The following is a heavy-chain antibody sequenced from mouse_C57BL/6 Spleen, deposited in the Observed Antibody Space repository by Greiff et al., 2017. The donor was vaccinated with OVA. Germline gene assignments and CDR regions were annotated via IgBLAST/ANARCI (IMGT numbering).Heavy chain of an antibody. CDR2: INPNNGGT. CDR1: GYTFTDYN. Sequence: EVMLVESGPELVKPGASVKMSCKASGYTFTDYNMHWVKQSHGKSLEWIGYINPNNGGTSYNQKFKGKATLTVNKSSSTAYMELRSLTSEDSAVYYCAREGYYSNPWFAYWGKGTLVTVAA. CDR3: AREGYYSNPWFAY. V-gene: IGHV1-22*01. D-gene: IGHD2-5*01. J-gene: IGHJ3*01.